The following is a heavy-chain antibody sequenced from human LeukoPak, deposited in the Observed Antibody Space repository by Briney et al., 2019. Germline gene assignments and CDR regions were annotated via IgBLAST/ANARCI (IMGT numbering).Heavy chain of an antibody. D-gene: IGHD1-7*01. J-gene: IGHJ6*02. CDR1: GGSISSSSYY. Sequence: SETLSLTCTVSGGSISSSSYYWGWIRQPPGKGLEWIGSIYYSGSTYYNPSLKSRVTISVDTSKNQFSLKLSSVTAADTAVYYCARGNYQDYYYYGMDVWGQGTTVTVSS. V-gene: IGHV4-39*01. CDR3: ARGNYQDYYYYGMDV. CDR2: IYYSGST.